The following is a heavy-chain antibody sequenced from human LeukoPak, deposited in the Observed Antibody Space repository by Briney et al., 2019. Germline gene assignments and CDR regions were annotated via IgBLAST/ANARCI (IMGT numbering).Heavy chain of an antibody. J-gene: IGHJ4*02. CDR1: GGSISSGGYS. Sequence: PSETLSLTCAVSGGSISSGGYSWSWIRQPPGKGLEWIGEINHSGSTNYNPSLKSRVTISVDTSKNQFSLKLSSVTAADTAVYYCARLSRGNLRYFDWLPDYWGQGTLVTVSS. CDR2: INHSGST. D-gene: IGHD3-9*01. V-gene: IGHV4-30-2*01. CDR3: ARLSRGNLRYFDWLPDY.